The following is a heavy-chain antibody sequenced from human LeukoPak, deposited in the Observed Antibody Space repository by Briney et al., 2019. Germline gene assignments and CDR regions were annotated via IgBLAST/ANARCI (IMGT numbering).Heavy chain of an antibody. CDR2: IYYSGCT. V-gene: IGHV4-59*11. J-gene: IGHJ4*02. CDR1: GGFISSHY. Sequence: SETLSLTCTFSGGFISSHYWSWIRQPPGKGLEGIGYIYYSGCTNYNPSLKSRVTLSVDTSKNQFSLKLSSVTAADPAVYYCARARYYFDSWGQGTLVTVSS. CDR3: ARARYYFDS.